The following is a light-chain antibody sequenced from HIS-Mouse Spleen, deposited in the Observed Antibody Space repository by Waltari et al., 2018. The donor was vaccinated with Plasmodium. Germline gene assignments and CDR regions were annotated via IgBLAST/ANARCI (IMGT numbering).Light chain of an antibody. CDR3: SSYTSSSTLNYV. CDR1: SSDVGGYNY. V-gene: IGLV2-14*03. Sequence: QSALTQPASVSGSPGQSITISCTGTSSDVGGYNYVSWYQQHPGKAPKLMIYDVSNRPSGVSNRFAGSKSGNPASLTISGLQAEDEADYYFSSYTSSSTLNYVFGTGTKVTVL. J-gene: IGLJ1*01. CDR2: DVS.